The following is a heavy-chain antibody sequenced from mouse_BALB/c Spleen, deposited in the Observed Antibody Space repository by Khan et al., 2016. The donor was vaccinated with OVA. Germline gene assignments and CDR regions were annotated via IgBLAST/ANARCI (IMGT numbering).Heavy chain of an antibody. Sequence: QIQLVQSGPELKKPGETVRISCKASGYTFTTAGIQWVQKMPGKGLKWIGWINTHSGVPKYAEDFKGRFAFSLEISVNTAYLQITNLKNEDTATYCCARGGAAYDRNDGGAMEYWGKGTSVNVSS. CDR3: ARGGAAYDRNDGGAMEY. D-gene: IGHD2-14*01. CDR1: GYTFTTAG. V-gene: IGHV9-4*02. J-gene: IGHJ4*01. CDR2: INTHSGVP.